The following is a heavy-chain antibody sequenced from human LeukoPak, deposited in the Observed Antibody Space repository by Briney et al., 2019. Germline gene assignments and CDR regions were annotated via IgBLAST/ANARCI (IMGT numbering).Heavy chain of an antibody. CDR1: RGSISSYY. CDR2: IFYSGST. Sequence: SETLSLTCTVSRGSISSYYWSWIRQPPGKGLEWIGHIFYSGSTNYNPSLKSRVAILVDTSKNQFSLKLSSVTAADTAVYYCARGYNYGYRYFDYWGQGTLVTVSS. CDR3: ARGYNYGYRYFDY. J-gene: IGHJ4*02. V-gene: IGHV4-59*01. D-gene: IGHD5-18*01.